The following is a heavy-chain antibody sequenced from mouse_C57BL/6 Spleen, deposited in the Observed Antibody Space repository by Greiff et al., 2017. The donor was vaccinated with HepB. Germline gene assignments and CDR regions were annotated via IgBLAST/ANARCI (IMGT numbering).Heavy chain of an antibody. D-gene: IGHD4-1*01. V-gene: IGHV5-6*02. CDR2: ISSGGSYT. J-gene: IGHJ4*01. CDR1: GFTFSSYG. CDR3: ARHVRTGTSYAMDY. Sequence: EVMLVESGGDLVKPGGSLKLSCAASGFTFSSYGMSWVRQTPDKRLEWVATISSGGSYTYYPDSVKGRFTISRDNSKNTLYRQMSSLKFEDTAMYYCARHVRTGTSYAMDYWGQGTSVTVSS.